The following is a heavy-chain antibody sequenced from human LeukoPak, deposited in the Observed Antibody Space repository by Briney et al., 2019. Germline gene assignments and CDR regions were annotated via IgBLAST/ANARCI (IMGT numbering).Heavy chain of an antibody. J-gene: IGHJ4*02. CDR1: GGSFSGYY. CDR3: ARGKVMYYDYVWGSYRSEYFDY. Sequence: SETLSLTCAVYGGSFSGYYWSWIRQPPGKGLEWIGEINHSGSTNCNPSLKSRVTISVDTSKNQFSLKLSSVTAADTAVNYCARGKVMYYDYVWGSYRSEYFDYWGQGTLVTVSS. V-gene: IGHV4-34*01. D-gene: IGHD3-16*02. CDR2: INHSGST.